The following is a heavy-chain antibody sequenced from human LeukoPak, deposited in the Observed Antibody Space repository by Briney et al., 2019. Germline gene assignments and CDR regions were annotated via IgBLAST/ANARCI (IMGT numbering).Heavy chain of an antibody. CDR3: AKRRSRIYYYMDV. D-gene: IGHD2-15*01. CDR1: GFTFSSYA. CDR2: ISGSGGST. V-gene: IGHV3-23*01. Sequence: PEGSLRLSCAASGFTFSSYAMSWVRQAPGKGLEWVSAISGSGGSTYYADSVKGRFTISRGNSKNTLYLQMNSLRAEDTAVYYCAKRRSRIYYYMDVWGKGTTVTVSS. J-gene: IGHJ6*03.